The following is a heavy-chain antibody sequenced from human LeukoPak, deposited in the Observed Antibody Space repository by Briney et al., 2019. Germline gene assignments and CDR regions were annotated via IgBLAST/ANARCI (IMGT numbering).Heavy chain of an antibody. CDR2: ISAYNGNT. D-gene: IGHD5-12*01. V-gene: IGHV1-18*01. J-gene: IGHJ4*02. CDR3: ARGVYSGYVPHLDY. CDR1: GYTFTSYG. Sequence: ASVKVSCKASGYTFTSYGISWVRQAPGQGLEWMGWISAYNGNTNYAQKLQGRVTMTRNTSISTAYMELSSLRSEDTAVYYCARGVYSGYVPHLDYWGQGTLVTVSS.